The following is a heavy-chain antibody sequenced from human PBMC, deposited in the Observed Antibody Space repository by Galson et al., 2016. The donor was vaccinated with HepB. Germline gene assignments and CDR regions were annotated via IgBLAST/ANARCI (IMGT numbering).Heavy chain of an antibody. CDR3: ARRLVGSYGNAFDT. CDR2: INTAKGDT. CDR1: GYTFTAYA. Sequence: SVKVSCKASGYTFTAYAIHWVRQAPRQRLEWMARINTAKGDTRYSQKLQGRVTLTRDTSATTASMELSSLRSEDTAVYYCARRLVGSYGNAFDTWGQGTLVTVSS. J-gene: IGHJ3*02. V-gene: IGHV1-3*04. D-gene: IGHD2-8*02.